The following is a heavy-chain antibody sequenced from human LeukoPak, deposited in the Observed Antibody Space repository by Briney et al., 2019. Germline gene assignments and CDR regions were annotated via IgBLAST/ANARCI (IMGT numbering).Heavy chain of an antibody. J-gene: IGHJ4*02. V-gene: IGHV4-34*01. Sequence: PSETLSLTCSVYGGSFSGYYWSWIRQPPGKGLEWIGEINHSGSTNYNPSHKSRVTISVDTSKNQFSLKLSSVTAADTAVYYCARGGGDYYDSSCYYYVNFDYWGQGTLVTVSS. CDR3: ARGGGDYYDSSCYYYVNFDY. CDR2: INHSGST. CDR1: GGSFSGYY. D-gene: IGHD3-22*01.